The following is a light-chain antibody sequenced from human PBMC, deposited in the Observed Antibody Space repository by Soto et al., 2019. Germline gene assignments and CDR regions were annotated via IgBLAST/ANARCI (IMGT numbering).Light chain of an antibody. CDR3: QQYAASPYT. CDR1: QSVTHNY. Sequence: EIVLTQSPGTLSLSPGERATISCRASQSVTHNYLAWYQQKRGEAPRLLIYVASARASGLPGRFSGSGSGTDFNLTIRRLEPEDFAVYYCQQYAASPYTFGHGTKLEI. J-gene: IGKJ2*01. CDR2: VAS. V-gene: IGKV3-20*01.